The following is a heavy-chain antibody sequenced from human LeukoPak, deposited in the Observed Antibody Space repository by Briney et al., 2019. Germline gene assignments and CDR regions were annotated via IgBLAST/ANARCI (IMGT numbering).Heavy chain of an antibody. CDR2: IFYSGST. CDR1: GGAINTSSYC. CDR3: ARPYYDSSGYWGAFDI. D-gene: IGHD3-22*01. J-gene: IGHJ3*02. Sequence: SETLSLTCTVSGGAINTSSYCWSWVRQPPGKGLDWIGCIFYSGSTYYRPSLGSRATISVDTSKNQFSLKLSSVTAAGTAVYYCARPYYDSSGYWGAFDIWGQGTVVTVSS. V-gene: IGHV4-39*01.